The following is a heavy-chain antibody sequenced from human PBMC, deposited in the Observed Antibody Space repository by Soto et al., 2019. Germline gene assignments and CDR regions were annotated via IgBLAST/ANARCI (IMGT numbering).Heavy chain of an antibody. CDR1: GGTFSSYT. CDR2: IIPILGIA. J-gene: IGHJ4*02. V-gene: IGHV1-69*02. CDR3: ALDPLNSPGHSGDSSGYYFYFDY. Sequence: SVNVSCKASGGTFSSYTISWVRQAPGQGLEWMGRIIPILGIANYAQKFQGRVTITADKSTSTAYMELSSLISEDTSVYYCALDPLNSPGHSGDSSGYYFYFDYWGQGTLVTVSS. D-gene: IGHD3-22*01.